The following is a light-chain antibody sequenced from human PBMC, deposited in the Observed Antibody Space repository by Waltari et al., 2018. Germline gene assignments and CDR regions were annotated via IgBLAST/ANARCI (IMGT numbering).Light chain of an antibody. V-gene: IGKV4-1*01. Sequence: KSSHSVLYSSKNKNYLAWYQQKPGQPPKLLIYWASTRESGVPDRFSGSGSGTDFTLTVSSLQAEDVAVYYCLQYYSTPRTFGQGTKVEI. CDR3: LQYYSTPRT. CDR2: WAS. CDR1: HSVLYSSKNKNY. J-gene: IGKJ1*01.